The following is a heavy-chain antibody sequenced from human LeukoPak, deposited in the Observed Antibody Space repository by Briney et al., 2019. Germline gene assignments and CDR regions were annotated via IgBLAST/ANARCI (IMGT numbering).Heavy chain of an antibody. Sequence: GSLRLSCAASGFTFSSYGMSWVRQAPGKGLEWVSAITGSGDSTYYADSVKGRFTISRDNSKNTLYLQMNSLRAEDTAVYYCAKDYATVGDCDYWGQGTLVTVSS. J-gene: IGHJ4*02. CDR2: ITGSGDST. V-gene: IGHV3-23*01. CDR1: GFTFSSYG. D-gene: IGHD4-23*01. CDR3: AKDYATVGDCDY.